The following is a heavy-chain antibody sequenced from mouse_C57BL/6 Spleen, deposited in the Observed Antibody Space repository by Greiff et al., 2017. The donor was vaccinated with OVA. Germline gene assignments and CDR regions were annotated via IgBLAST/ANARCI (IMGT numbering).Heavy chain of an antibody. CDR2: IRLKSDNYAT. CDR3: TFYDGYFYFDY. J-gene: IGHJ2*01. V-gene: IGHV6-3*01. Sequence: VKVVDSGGGLVQPGGSMKLSCVASGFTFSNYWMNWVRQSPEKGLEWVAQIRLKSDNYATHYAESVKGRFTISRDDSKSSVYLQMNNLRAEDTGIYYCTFYDGYFYFDYWGQGTTLTVSS. D-gene: IGHD2-3*01. CDR1: GFTFSNYW.